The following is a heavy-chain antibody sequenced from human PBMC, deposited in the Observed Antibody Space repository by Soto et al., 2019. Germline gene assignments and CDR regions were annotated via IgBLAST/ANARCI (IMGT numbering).Heavy chain of an antibody. D-gene: IGHD6-19*01. Sequence: GGSLRLSCAASGFSFSSYGMQWVRQAPGKGLEWVDVISYDGSNKYYADSVKDRFTISRDNSKKTLYLQMNSLRADDTAVYYCVAGQYFFDYCGQGTLVTVSS. J-gene: IGHJ4*02. CDR3: VAGQYFFDY. CDR1: GFSFSSYG. V-gene: IGHV3-30*03. CDR2: ISYDGSNK.